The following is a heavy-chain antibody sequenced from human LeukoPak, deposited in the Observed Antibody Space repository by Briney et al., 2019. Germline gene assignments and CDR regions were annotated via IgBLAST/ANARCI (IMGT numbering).Heavy chain of an antibody. J-gene: IGHJ4*02. V-gene: IGHV3-7*01. CDR3: ARAVDVADY. CDR1: GFIFTDHW. D-gene: IGHD3-16*01. Sequence: SGGSLRLSCVASGFIFTDHWMSWVRQAPGKGLEWVANIKEDESAKFYADSVRGRFTISRDNAKNSLYLQMNNLRVEDTAVYYCARAVDVADYWGRGTLVTVSS. CDR2: IKEDESAK.